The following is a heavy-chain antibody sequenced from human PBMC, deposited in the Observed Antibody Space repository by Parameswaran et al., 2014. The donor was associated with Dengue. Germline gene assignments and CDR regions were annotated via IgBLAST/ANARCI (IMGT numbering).Heavy chain of an antibody. D-gene: IGHD2-15*01. V-gene: IGHV3-33*01. CDR2: IWYGGSNK. J-gene: IGHJ6*02. Sequence: VRQAPGKGLEWVAIIWYGGSNKYYADSVKGRFTISRDNSKNTLYLQMNSLRAEDTAVYYCARDLMRYSSGAWGLDVWGQGTTVTVSS. CDR3: ARDLMRYSSGAWGLDV.